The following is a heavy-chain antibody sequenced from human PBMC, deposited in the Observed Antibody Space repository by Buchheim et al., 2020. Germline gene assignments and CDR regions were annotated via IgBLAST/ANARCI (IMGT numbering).Heavy chain of an antibody. Sequence: QVQLVESGGGVVQPGRSLRLSCAASGFTFSSYGMHWVRQAPGKGLEWVAAIWYDGSNKYYADSVKGRFTISRDNSKNTLYLQMNSLRAEDTAVYYCARDSAHCSSTSCYTGNFDYWGQGTL. CDR1: GFTFSSYG. CDR2: IWYDGSNK. V-gene: IGHV3-33*01. D-gene: IGHD2-2*02. CDR3: ARDSAHCSSTSCYTGNFDY. J-gene: IGHJ4*02.